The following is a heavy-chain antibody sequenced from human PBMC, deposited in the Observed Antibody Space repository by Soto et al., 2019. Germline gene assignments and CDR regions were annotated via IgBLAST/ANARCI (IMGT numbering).Heavy chain of an antibody. CDR2: IYHSGST. D-gene: IGHD3-9*01. Sequence: QVHLQESGPGLVKPSGTLSVTCDVSGGSISSTNWWSWVRQPPGKGLEWIGKIYHSGSTHYNPSLKSPVSISVDKSKNQFSLKLSSVTAADTAVYFCVREVYDILTNSPNWGQGTLVTVSS. CDR3: VREVYDILTNSPN. J-gene: IGHJ4*02. CDR1: GGSISSTNW. V-gene: IGHV4-4*02.